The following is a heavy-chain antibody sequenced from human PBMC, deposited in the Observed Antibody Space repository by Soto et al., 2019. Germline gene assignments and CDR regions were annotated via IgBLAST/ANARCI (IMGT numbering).Heavy chain of an antibody. Sequence: ASVKVSCKASGYTFTSYGISWVRQAPGQGLEWMGWISAYNGNTNYAQKLQGRVTMTRDTSTSTVYMELSSLRSEDTAVYYCARGNTASDKGCFDYWGQGTLVTVSS. CDR1: GYTFTSYG. V-gene: IGHV1-18*01. CDR2: ISAYNGNT. D-gene: IGHD5-18*01. J-gene: IGHJ4*02. CDR3: ARGNTASDKGCFDY.